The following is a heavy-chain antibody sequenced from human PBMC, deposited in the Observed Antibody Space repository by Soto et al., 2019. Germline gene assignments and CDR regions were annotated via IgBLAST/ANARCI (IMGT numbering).Heavy chain of an antibody. D-gene: IGHD1-26*01. V-gene: IGHV1-3*01. CDR3: ARGDSASYYPKI. CDR2: INAGNGNT. CDR1: GFTFTSYA. Sequence: GASVKVSCKASGFTFTSYAMHWVRQAPGQRLEWMGWINAGNGNTKYSQKFQGRVTITRDTSASTAYMELSSLRSEDTAVYYCARGDSASYYPKIWGQGTMVTVSS. J-gene: IGHJ3*02.